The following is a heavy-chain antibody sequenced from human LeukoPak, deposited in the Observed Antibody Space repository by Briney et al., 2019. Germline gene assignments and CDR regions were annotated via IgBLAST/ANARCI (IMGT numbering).Heavy chain of an antibody. Sequence: GSLRLSCAASGFTVSSNYMSWVRQAPGKGLEWVSVIYSGGSTYYADSVKGRFTISRDNSKNTLYLQMNSLRAEDTAVYYCARLSRNYYYGMDVWGQGTTVTVSS. V-gene: IGHV3-66*04. CDR3: ARLSRNYYYGMDV. CDR1: GFTVSSNY. J-gene: IGHJ6*02. CDR2: IYSGGST.